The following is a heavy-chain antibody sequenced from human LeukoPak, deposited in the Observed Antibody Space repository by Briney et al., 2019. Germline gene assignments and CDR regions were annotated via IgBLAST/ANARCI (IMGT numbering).Heavy chain of an antibody. V-gene: IGHV3-48*04. CDR1: GFTFSTYS. Sequence: PGGSLRLSCAASGFTFSTYSMNWVRQAPGKGLEWVSSITSNSNTIYYGDSVKGRFTISRDNAKNSLYLQMNSLRAEDTAVYYCARDAAYCSSTSCVRYYYYYMDVWGKGTTVTVSS. CDR3: ARDAAYCSSTSCVRYYYYYMDV. D-gene: IGHD2-2*01. J-gene: IGHJ6*03. CDR2: ITSNSNTI.